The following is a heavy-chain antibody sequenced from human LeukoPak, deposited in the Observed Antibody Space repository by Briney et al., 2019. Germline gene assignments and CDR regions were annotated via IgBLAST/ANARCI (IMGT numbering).Heavy chain of an antibody. Sequence: AGGSLRLSCAASGFTFSSYSMNWVRQAPGKGLEWVSSISTSSSYINYADSVKGRFTISRDNAKKSLYLQMNSLRAEDTAVYYCASSRGSWPDYFDYWGQGTLVTVSS. CDR3: ASSRGSWPDYFDY. D-gene: IGHD6-13*01. J-gene: IGHJ4*02. CDR1: GFTFSSYS. CDR2: ISTSSSYI. V-gene: IGHV3-21*01.